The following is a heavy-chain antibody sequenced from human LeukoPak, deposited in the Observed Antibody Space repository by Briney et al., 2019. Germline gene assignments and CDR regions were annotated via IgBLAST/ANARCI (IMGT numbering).Heavy chain of an antibody. J-gene: IGHJ4*02. Sequence: GASVKVSCKASGYTFTSYGISWVRQAPGQGLEWMGIINPSGGSTSYAQKFQGRVTMTRDMSTSTVYMELSSLRSEDTAVYYCAREGDILTGAADYWGQGTLVTVSS. CDR3: AREGDILTGAADY. CDR1: GYTFTSYG. D-gene: IGHD3-9*01. CDR2: INPSGGST. V-gene: IGHV1-46*01.